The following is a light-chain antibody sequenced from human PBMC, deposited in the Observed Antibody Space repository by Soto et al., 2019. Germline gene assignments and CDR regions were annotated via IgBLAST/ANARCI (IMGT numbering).Light chain of an antibody. V-gene: IGLV2-8*01. J-gene: IGLJ1*01. CDR3: LSYAGTAYV. CDR1: SSDVGGYDY. Sequence: QSALAQPPSASGSPGQSFTISCTGTSSDVGGYDYVSWYQQYPGKTPKLMIFEVTKRPSGVPDRFSGSKSGNTASLTVSGLEAEDEDDYYSLSYAGTAYVFGTGTKVTVL. CDR2: EVT.